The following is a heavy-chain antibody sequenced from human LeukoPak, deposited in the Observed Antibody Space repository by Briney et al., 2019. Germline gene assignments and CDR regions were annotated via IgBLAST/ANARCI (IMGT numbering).Heavy chain of an antibody. V-gene: IGHV1-69*13. Sequence: SVKVSCRAAGGTFSSYAMSWVGQAPGRGVEWMGGIIPIFGTANYEQKFQGRVTITPDESTSTAYMELSSLRSEDTAVYYCPRLTGVSFDYWGQGTLVTVSS. D-gene: IGHD7-27*01. CDR2: IIPIFGTA. CDR3: PRLTGVSFDY. J-gene: IGHJ4*02. CDR1: GGTFSSYA.